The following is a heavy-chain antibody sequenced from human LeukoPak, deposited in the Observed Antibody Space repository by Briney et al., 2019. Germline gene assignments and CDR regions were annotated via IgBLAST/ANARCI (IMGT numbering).Heavy chain of an antibody. CDR1: GGSISSSSYY. CDR3: ARVEYDFWSGSLGYFDY. Sequence: SETLSLTCTVSGGSISSSSYYWGWIRQPPGKGLEWIGSIYYSGSTHYNPSLKSRVTISVDTSKNQFSLKLSSVTAADTAAYYCARVEYDFWSGSLGYFDYWGQGTLVTVSS. J-gene: IGHJ4*02. V-gene: IGHV4-39*07. CDR2: IYYSGST. D-gene: IGHD3-3*01.